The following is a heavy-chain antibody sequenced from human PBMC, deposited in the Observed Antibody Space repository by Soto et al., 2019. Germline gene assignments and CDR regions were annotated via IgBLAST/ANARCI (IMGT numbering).Heavy chain of an antibody. D-gene: IGHD3-10*02. V-gene: IGHV4-39*01. J-gene: IGHJ3*01. CDR2: IFYSGST. CDR1: GGSISRSRSY. Sequence: SETLSHTCNGSGGSISRSRSYWAWIRQPPGKGLEWIANIFYSGSTYYNPSLASRVTVSVDTSKNQFSLKLSSVSAADTAVFYCAMSYYYFRNRHDAFYFWGQGTMVPVSS. CDR3: AMSYYYFRNRHDAFYF.